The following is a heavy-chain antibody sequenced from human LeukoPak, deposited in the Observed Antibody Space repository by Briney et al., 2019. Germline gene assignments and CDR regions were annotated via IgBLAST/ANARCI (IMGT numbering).Heavy chain of an antibody. Sequence: SQTLSLTCAISGDSVSGNSAAWNWIRQSPSRGLEWLGRTYYRSKWYNDYAVSVKSRITINPDTSKNQFSLQLNSVTPEDTAVYYCARAAIPGPLVDYGMDVWGQGTTVTVSS. CDR2: TYYRSKWYN. D-gene: IGHD2-21*01. J-gene: IGHJ6*02. CDR1: GDSVSGNSAA. V-gene: IGHV6-1*01. CDR3: ARAAIPGPLVDYGMDV.